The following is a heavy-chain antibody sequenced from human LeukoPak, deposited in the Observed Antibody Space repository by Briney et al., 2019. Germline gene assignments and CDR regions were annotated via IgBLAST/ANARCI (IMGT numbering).Heavy chain of an antibody. CDR2: ISSSSVYK. J-gene: IGHJ4*02. Sequence: GGSLRLSCAASGFTFSSYRINWVRQAPGKGLEWVSSISSSSVYKYYADSVKGRFTISRDNAKNSLYLQMNSLRAEDTAVYYCAREFYFDYWGQGTLVTVSS. CDR1: GFTFSSYR. V-gene: IGHV3-21*01. CDR3: AREFYFDY.